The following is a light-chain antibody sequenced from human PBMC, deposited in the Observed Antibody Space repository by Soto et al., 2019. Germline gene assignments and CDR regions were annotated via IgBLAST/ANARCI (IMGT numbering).Light chain of an antibody. CDR2: GTS. J-gene: IGKJ3*01. CDR3: QQYDSWPPLFT. Sequence: EIIMTQSPATLSVSPGERATLSCRASQSVSSNLAWYRQRPGQAPRLLIYGTSTRATGIPDRFRGSGSGTEFTLTISSLQSEDFAVYSCQQYDSWPPLFTFGPGTKVDLK. CDR1: QSVSSN. V-gene: IGKV3-15*01.